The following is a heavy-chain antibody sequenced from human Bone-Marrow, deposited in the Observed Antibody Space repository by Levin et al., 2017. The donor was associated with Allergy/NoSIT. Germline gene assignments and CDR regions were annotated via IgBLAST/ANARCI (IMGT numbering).Heavy chain of an antibody. D-gene: IGHD1-26*01. J-gene: IGHJ4*02. CDR3: AREAYSVGARILDY. Sequence: PSETLSLTCTVPGGSISSYYWSWIRQPPGKGLEWIGYIHYSGSTNYNPSPKSRVTISVDTTKNQFSLKLSSVTAADTAVYDCAREAYSVGARILDYWGQGTLVTVSS. V-gene: IGHV4-59*01. CDR1: GGSISSYY. CDR2: IHYSGST.